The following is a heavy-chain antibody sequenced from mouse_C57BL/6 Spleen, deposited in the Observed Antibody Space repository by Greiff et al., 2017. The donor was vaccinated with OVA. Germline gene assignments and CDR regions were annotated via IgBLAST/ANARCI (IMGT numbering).Heavy chain of an antibody. D-gene: IGHD2-1*01. V-gene: IGHV2-2*01. J-gene: IGHJ2*01. CDR2: IWSGGST. CDR3: TRYYGKGYFDY. CDR1: GFSFTSYG. Sequence: VKLMESGPGLVQPSQSLSITCTASGFSFTSYGVHWVRQSPGKGLEWLGVIWSGGSTDYNAAFISRLSISKDNSKIHFLFKKNSRQADDTAIYYCTRYYGKGYFDYWGQGTTLTVSS.